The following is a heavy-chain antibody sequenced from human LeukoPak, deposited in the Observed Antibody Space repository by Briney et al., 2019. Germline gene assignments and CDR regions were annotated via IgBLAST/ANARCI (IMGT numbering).Heavy chain of an antibody. D-gene: IGHD2-2*01. CDR1: GYTFTSYD. Sequence: VASVKVSCKASGYTFTSYDINWVRQAPGQGLEWMGRIIPILGIANYAQKFQGRVTITADKSTSTAYMELSSLRSEDTAVYYCARSPGYEPVGAFDIWGQGTMVTVSS. J-gene: IGHJ3*02. V-gene: IGHV1-69*04. CDR3: ARSPGYEPVGAFDI. CDR2: IIPILGIA.